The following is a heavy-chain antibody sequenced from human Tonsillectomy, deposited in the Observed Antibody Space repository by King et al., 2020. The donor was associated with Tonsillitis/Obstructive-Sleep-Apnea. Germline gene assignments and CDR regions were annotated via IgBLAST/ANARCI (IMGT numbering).Heavy chain of an antibody. Sequence: HVQLVESGAEVKKPGASVKVSCKASGYIFTGCYIHWVRQAPGQGLELMGRVNPNSGATNYAQKFQGRVTMTRDTSISTVYMGLSRLRSDDTAVYYCAALSVAATGWGQGTLVTVSS. CDR2: VNPNSGAT. CDR3: AALSVAATG. CDR1: GYIFTGCY. V-gene: IGHV1-2*06. D-gene: IGHD6-19*01. J-gene: IGHJ4*02.